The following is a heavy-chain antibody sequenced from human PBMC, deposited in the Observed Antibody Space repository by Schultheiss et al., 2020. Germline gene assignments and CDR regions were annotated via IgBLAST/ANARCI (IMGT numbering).Heavy chain of an antibody. D-gene: IGHD3-10*01. Sequence: GESLKISCVASGFTFSDHAMHWVRQAPGKGPEWVAVILSDGTKQYYAGSVRGRFTISRDTSKNTLHLQMDGLRTEDTAMYYCAKEEHYGSGKIDYWGQGTLVTGAS. CDR1: GFTFSDHA. V-gene: IGHV3-30*17. J-gene: IGHJ4*02. CDR3: AKEEHYGSGKIDY. CDR2: ILSDGTKQ.